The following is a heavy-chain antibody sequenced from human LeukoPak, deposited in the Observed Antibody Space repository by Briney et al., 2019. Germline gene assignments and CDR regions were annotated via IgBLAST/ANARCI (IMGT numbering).Heavy chain of an antibody. CDR2: IYYSGST. CDR3: ARARGYSYAFDY. D-gene: IGHD5-18*01. J-gene: IGHJ4*02. Sequence: PSETLSLTCTVSGYSISSGYYWGWIRPPPGKGLEWIGSIYYSGSTYYNPSLKSRVAISVDTSKNQFSLNLSSVTAADTAVYFCARARGYSYAFDYWGQGTLVTVSS. CDR1: GYSISSGYY. V-gene: IGHV4-38-2*02.